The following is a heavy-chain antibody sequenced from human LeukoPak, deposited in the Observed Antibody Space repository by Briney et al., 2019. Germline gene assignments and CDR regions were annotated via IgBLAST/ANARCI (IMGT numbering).Heavy chain of an antibody. CDR2: ISGSGGST. Sequence: GGSLRLSCAASGFTFSSYAMSWVRQAPGKGLEWVSAISGSGGSTYYADSVKGRFTISRDNSKNTLYLQMNSLRAEDTAVYYCAMITIFGVVIPPGLDYWGQGTLVTVSS. V-gene: IGHV3-23*01. D-gene: IGHD3-3*01. CDR1: GFTFSSYA. CDR3: AMITIFGVVIPPGLDY. J-gene: IGHJ4*02.